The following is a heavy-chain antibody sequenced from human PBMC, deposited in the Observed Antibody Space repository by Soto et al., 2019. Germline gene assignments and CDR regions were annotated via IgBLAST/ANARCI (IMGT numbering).Heavy chain of an antibody. CDR2: ISYDGYLK. CDR3: AKDFKVSGSHYGTLNYYYGMDV. Sequence: PGGALRVSCADSGFTCSTYGMQWVRQAPGKGLEWVAVISYDGYLKYYVDAVKGRFTVARDNSKNTLFLEMNSLRVEDTAVYFCAKDFKVSGSHYGTLNYYYGMDVWGQGTTVTVSS. CDR1: GFTCSTYG. V-gene: IGHV3-30*18. J-gene: IGHJ6*02. D-gene: IGHD3-10*01.